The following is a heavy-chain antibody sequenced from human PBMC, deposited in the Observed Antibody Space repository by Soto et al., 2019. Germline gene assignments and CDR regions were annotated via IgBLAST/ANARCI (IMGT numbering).Heavy chain of an antibody. V-gene: IGHV1-69*13. CDR3: ARGGGPYVWFNEF. D-gene: IGHD3-16*01. Sequence: SVRVSCKDSGGLFSSFAISWVRQAPGQGLEWLGGIIPVFGTTNYAEKFQDRVTITADESTNTAYMELSSLTSGDTAIYYCARGGGPYVWFNEFWGQGTLVTVSS. CDR1: GGLFSSFA. J-gene: IGHJ4*02. CDR2: IIPVFGTT.